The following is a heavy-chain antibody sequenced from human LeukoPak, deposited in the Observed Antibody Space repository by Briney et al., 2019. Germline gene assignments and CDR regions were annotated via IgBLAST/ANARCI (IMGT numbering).Heavy chain of an antibody. CDR1: GYTFTSYD. V-gene: IGHV1-8*01. D-gene: IGHD7-27*01. CDR3: ARLTGDRVNYYYYMDV. Sequence: ASVKVSCKASGYTFTSYDINWVRQATGQGLEWMGWMNPNSGNTGYAQKFQGRVTMTRNTSISTAYMELSSLRSEDTAVYYCARLTGDRVNYYYYMDVWGKGTTVTVSS. CDR2: MNPNSGNT. J-gene: IGHJ6*03.